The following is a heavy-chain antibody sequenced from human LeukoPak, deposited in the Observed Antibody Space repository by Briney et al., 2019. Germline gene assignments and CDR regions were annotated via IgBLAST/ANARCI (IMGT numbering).Heavy chain of an antibody. CDR2: ISSNGGST. V-gene: IGHV3-64*01. CDR1: GFTFSSYD. D-gene: IGHD1-26*01. Sequence: EGSLRLSCAASGFTFSSYDMHWVRQAPGKGLEYVSAISSNGGSTYYANSVKGRFTISRDNSKNTLYLQMGSLRPEDMAVYYCARWERGMDVWGTGTTVTVSS. CDR3: ARWERGMDV. J-gene: IGHJ6*04.